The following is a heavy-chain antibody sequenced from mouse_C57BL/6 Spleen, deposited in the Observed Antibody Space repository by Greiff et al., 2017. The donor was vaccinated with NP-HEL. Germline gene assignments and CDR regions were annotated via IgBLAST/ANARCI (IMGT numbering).Heavy chain of an antibody. CDR2: IYPRSGNT. Sequence: QVQLQQSGAELARPGASVKLSCKASGYTFTSYGISWVKQRTGQGLEWIGEIYPRSGNTYYNEKFKGKATLTADKSSSTAYMELRSLTSEDSAVYFCARYGDYDAYAMDYWGQGTSVTVSS. CDR1: GYTFTSYG. V-gene: IGHV1-81*01. D-gene: IGHD2-4*01. J-gene: IGHJ4*01. CDR3: ARYGDYDAYAMDY.